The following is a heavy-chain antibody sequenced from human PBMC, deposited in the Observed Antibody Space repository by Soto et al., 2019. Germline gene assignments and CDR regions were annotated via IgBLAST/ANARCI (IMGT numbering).Heavy chain of an antibody. D-gene: IGHD1-26*01. V-gene: IGHV3-48*01. CDR3: TSSASPDAY. Sequence: EVQLVESGGGLVQPGGSLRLSCVASGFDFNSYSMNWVRQAPGKGLEWISYINSGSTPVFYADSVKGRFTISRDNAKNSLYLQMNSLRAEDTAVYYCTSSASPDAYWGQGTLVTVSS. J-gene: IGHJ4*02. CDR2: INSGSTPV. CDR1: GFDFNSYS.